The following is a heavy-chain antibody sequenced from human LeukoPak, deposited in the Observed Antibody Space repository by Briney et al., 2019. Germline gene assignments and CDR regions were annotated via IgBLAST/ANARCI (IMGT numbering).Heavy chain of an antibody. J-gene: IGHJ4*02. V-gene: IGHV1-24*01. Sequence: ASVKVSCKVSGYTLTELSMHWVRQAPGKGLEWMGGFDPEDGETIYAQKFQGRVTMTEDTSTDTAYMELSSLRSEDTAVYYCATDCLGRLRFDYWGQGTLVTVSS. CDR2: FDPEDGET. D-gene: IGHD3-16*01. CDR3: ATDCLGRLRFDY. CDR1: GYTLTELS.